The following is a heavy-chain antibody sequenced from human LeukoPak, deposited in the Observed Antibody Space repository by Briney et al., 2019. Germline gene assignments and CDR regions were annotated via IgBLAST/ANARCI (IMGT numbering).Heavy chain of an antibody. CDR2: LSDSAVSS. Sequence: GGSLRLSCAVSGFTFSTFAMYWVRQAPGKGLEWVSSLSDSAVSSYYADSVKGRFTISRDNSKNTLYLQMNSLRAEDTATYYCAKAPDSSGFPSYFDSWGQGTLVAVSS. V-gene: IGHV3-23*01. CDR3: AKAPDSSGFPSYFDS. D-gene: IGHD3-22*01. J-gene: IGHJ4*02. CDR1: GFTFSTFA.